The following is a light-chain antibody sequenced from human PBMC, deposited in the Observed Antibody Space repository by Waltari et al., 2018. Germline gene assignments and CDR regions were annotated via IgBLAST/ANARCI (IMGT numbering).Light chain of an antibody. V-gene: IGKV1-39*01. J-gene: IGKJ4*01. CDR2: DAS. Sequence: DIQMTQYPSSLSASVGDRVTITCRASQSIRSYLNWYQQKPGKAPKLLIYDASNLQSGVPSRFSGSGSGTDFTLTISRLQAEDFATYFCQQSYSTPLTFGGGAKVEIK. CDR1: QSIRSY. CDR3: QQSYSTPLT.